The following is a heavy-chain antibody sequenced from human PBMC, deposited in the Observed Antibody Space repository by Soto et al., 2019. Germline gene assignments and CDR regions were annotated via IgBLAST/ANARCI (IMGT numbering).Heavy chain of an antibody. D-gene: IGHD3-16*02. Sequence: QVQLVQSGAEVKKPGSSVKVSCKASGGTFSSYAISWVRQAPGQGLEWMGGIIPIFGTANYAQKFPGRVTITADESTRTAYIERSSLRSEETAVYYCAGTPLRLEELSLCRVDYYYYGMDVWGQGTTVTGSS. V-gene: IGHV1-69*01. J-gene: IGHJ6*02. CDR2: IIPIFGTA. CDR1: GGTFSSYA. CDR3: AGTPLRLEELSLCRVDYYYYGMDV.